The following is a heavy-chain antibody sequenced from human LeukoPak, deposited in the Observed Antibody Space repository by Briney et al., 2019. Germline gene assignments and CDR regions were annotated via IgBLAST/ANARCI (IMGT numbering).Heavy chain of an antibody. J-gene: IGHJ6*03. CDR3: ARMDIVVVPAAPPYYYYYMDV. D-gene: IGHD2-2*03. Sequence: VASVKVSCKASGYTFTGYYMHWVRQAPGQGLEWMGWINPNSGGTNYAQKFQGRVTMTRDTSISTAYMDLRSLRSDDTAVYYCARMDIVVVPAAPPYYYYYMDVWGKGTTVTVSS. V-gene: IGHV1-2*02. CDR1: GYTFTGYY. CDR2: INPNSGGT.